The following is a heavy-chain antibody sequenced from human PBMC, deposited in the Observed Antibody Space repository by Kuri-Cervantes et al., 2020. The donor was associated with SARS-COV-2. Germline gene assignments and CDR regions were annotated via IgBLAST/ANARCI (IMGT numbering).Heavy chain of an antibody. D-gene: IGHD3-3*01. Sequence: GESLKISCAASGFTFSSYSMNWVRQAPGKGLEWVSYISSSSSTIYYADSVKGRFTISRDNAKNSLYLQMNSLRAEDTAVYYCAKPQRITIFGVVIMVDAFDIWGQGTTVTVSS. CDR2: ISSSSSTI. V-gene: IGHV3-48*01. CDR3: AKPQRITIFGVVIMVDAFDI. CDR1: GFTFSSYS. J-gene: IGHJ3*02.